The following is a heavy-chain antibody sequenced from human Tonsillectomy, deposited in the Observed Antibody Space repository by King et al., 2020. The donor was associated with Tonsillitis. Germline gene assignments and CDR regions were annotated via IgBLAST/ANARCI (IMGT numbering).Heavy chain of an antibody. V-gene: IGHV1-69*09. CDR1: GGTFSSYA. D-gene: IGHD3-9*01. CDR3: ARDRAVTVYSPPGY. J-gene: IGHJ4*02. Sequence: QLVLSGAEVKKPGSSVNVSCKTSGGTFSSYAIHWVRQSPGQGLEWMGRIITILCSTNSAQKCPGIVATTADNSTSTAYMELRSLKSEDTAVYYCARDRAVTVYSPPGYWGQGTLVTVSS. CDR2: IITILCST.